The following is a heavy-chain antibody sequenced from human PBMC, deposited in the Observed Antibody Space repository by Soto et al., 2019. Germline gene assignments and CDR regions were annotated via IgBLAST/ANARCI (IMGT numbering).Heavy chain of an antibody. Sequence: QVQLVESGGGVVQPGRSLRLSCEASGFTFSSYAMHWVRQAPGKGLEWVAVISNDGNVNYYSESVKGRFTMSRDNSKDTVYLQMDSLRTEDTAVYFCAKDEYWESHFYYFMDLWGKGTPVTVSS. CDR2: ISNDGNVN. CDR1: GFTFSSYA. D-gene: IGHD2-8*02. CDR3: AKDEYWESHFYYFMDL. J-gene: IGHJ6*03. V-gene: IGHV3-30*18.